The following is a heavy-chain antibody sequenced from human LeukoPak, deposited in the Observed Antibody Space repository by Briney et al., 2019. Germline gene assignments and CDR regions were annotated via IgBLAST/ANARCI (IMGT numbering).Heavy chain of an antibody. J-gene: IGHJ4*02. CDR3: ARDGGIFPPGIDY. CDR2: INPSGGST. D-gene: IGHD2-15*01. Sequence: GASVKVSCKASGYTFTNYYMHWVRQAPGQGLEWMGIINPSGGSTSYAQKFQGRVTMTRDTSTSTVCMELSSLRSEDTAVYYCARDGGIFPPGIDYWGQGTLVTVSS. V-gene: IGHV1-46*01. CDR1: GYTFTNYY.